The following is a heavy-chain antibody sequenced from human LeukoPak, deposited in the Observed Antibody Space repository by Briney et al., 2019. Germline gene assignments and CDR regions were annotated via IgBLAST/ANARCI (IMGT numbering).Heavy chain of an antibody. D-gene: IGHD1-26*01. J-gene: IGHJ4*02. V-gene: IGHV4-34*01. CDR1: GGSFSGYY. CDR3: ARESPIVGAIGD. CDR2: INHGGST. Sequence: SETLSLTCAVYGGSFSGYYWSWIRQPPGKGLEWIGEINHGGSTNYNPSLKSRVTISVDTSKNQFSLKLSSVTAADTAVYYCARESPIVGAIGDWGQGTLVTVSS.